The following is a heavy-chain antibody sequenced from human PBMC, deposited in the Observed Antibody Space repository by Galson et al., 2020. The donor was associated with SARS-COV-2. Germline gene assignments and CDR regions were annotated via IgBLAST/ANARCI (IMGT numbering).Heavy chain of an antibody. CDR3: ARGVYEAYYDSSGYTYEYYFDY. J-gene: IGHJ4*02. Sequence: SETLSLTCAVYGGSFSGYYWSWIRQPPGKGLEWIGEINHSGSTNYNPSLKRRVTISVDTSKNQFSLKLSSVTAADTAVYYCARGVYEAYYDSSGYTYEYYFDYWGQGTLVTVSS. V-gene: IGHV4-34*01. CDR2: INHSGST. D-gene: IGHD3-22*01. CDR1: GGSFSGYY.